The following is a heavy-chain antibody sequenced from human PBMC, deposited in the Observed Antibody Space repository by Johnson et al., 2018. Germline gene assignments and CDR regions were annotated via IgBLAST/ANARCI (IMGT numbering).Heavy chain of an antibody. Sequence: QVQLVQSGAEVKKXGSSVKVSCKASGGTFSRYAISWVRQAPGQGLEWMGGIIPLFGTPNYAQRFQGRPTITADESTSTAYMELSSLRSEGTAGYYCARDRGVGAPEYFQHWGQGTLVTVSS. CDR2: IIPLFGTP. D-gene: IGHD1-26*01. CDR1: GGTFSRYA. V-gene: IGHV1-69*01. CDR3: ARDRGVGAPEYFQH. J-gene: IGHJ1*01.